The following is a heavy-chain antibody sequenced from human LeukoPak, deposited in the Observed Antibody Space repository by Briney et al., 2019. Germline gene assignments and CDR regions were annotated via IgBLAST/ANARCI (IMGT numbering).Heavy chain of an antibody. CDR1: GGSISSSIHY. V-gene: IGHV4-39*07. CDR3: ARGGSRIAAAEWVDY. CDR2: IHYSGNT. D-gene: IGHD6-13*01. Sequence: SETLSLTCTVSGGSISSSIHYWGWVRQSPRKGLEWIGTIHYSGNTYYNPSLRSRLTISLDTSKNQFSLKLSSVTAADTAVYYCARGGSRIAAAEWVDYWGQGTLVTVSS. J-gene: IGHJ4*02.